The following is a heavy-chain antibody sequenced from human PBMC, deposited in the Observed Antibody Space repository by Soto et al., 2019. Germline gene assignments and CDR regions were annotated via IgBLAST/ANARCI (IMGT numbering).Heavy chain of an antibody. V-gene: IGHV3-15*07. Sequence: LRLSCAASGFSFHDAWMNWVRQAPGKGLEWVGRIKSKTDGETTDYAAPVKGRFSVSRDDSKNTLYLQMNSLKTEDTAVYYCTADLIGTYYSPYDYSGQGILVTVSS. CDR2: IKSKTDGETT. D-gene: IGHD3-10*01. J-gene: IGHJ4*02. CDR3: TADLIGTYYSPYDY. CDR1: GFSFHDAW.